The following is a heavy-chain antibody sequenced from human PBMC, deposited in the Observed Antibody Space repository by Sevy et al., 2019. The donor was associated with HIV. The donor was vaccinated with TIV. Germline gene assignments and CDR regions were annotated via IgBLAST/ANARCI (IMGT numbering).Heavy chain of an antibody. CDR1: GFTFSSYG. CDR3: AKGHSGSYYYGMDV. J-gene: IGHJ6*02. V-gene: IGHV3-30*18. D-gene: IGHD1-26*01. Sequence: GGSLRLSCAASGFTFSSYGMHWVRQAPGKGLEWVAVISYDGSNKYYADSVKGRFTISRDNSKNTLYLQMNSLRAEDTAVYYCAKGHSGSYYYGMDVWGQGTTVTVSS. CDR2: ISYDGSNK.